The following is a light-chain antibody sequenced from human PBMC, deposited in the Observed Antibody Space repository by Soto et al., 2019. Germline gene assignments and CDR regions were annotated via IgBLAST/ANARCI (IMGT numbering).Light chain of an antibody. J-gene: IGKJ2*01. V-gene: IGKV1-39*01. CDR2: AAS. CDR1: QRISNY. CDR3: QHSYSSPYT. Sequence: IQMTQSPSSLSASVGDRVTISCRASQRISNYLNWYQHKPGKAPELLIYAASSLQSGVPSRFSGGGSGTDFALTISSLQPQDFGTYYCQHSYSSPYTFGQGTKMEIK.